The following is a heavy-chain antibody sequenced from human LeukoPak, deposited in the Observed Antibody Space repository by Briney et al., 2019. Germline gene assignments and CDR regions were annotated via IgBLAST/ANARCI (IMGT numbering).Heavy chain of an antibody. CDR2: IYTSGST. CDR3: ARKGLRPLEWLSEYFFDY. D-gene: IGHD3-3*01. Sequence: SQTLSLTCTVSGDSISSGDYYWSWIRQPAGKGLEWIGRIYTSGSTNHNPSLKSRVTISVDTSKNQFTLKVRSVTAADTGVYFCARKGLRPLEWLSEYFFDYWGQGTLVSVAS. CDR1: GDSISSGDYY. V-gene: IGHV4-61*02. J-gene: IGHJ4*02.